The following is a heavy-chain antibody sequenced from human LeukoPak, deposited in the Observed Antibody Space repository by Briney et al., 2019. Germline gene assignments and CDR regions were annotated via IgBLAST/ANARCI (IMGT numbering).Heavy chain of an antibody. V-gene: IGHV3-23*01. Sequence: GGSLRLSCAASGFTFSSYSMNWVRQAAGKGLEWVSAIYGSGGSTYYADSVKGRFTISRDNSKNTLYLQMNSLRADDTAVYYCAKDIEPISSSWDASDVWGQGTMVTVSS. CDR2: IYGSGGST. CDR3: AKDIEPISSSWDASDV. CDR1: GFTFSSYS. D-gene: IGHD6-13*01. J-gene: IGHJ3*01.